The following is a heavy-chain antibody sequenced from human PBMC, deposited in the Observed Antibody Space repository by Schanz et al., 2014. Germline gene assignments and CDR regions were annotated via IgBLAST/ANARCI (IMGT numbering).Heavy chain of an antibody. J-gene: IGHJ6*03. D-gene: IGHD5-12*01. CDR1: GGSISSYY. CDR2: ITYSGGT. Sequence: QVQLQESGPGLVRPSETLSLTCTVSGGSISSYYWSWIRQSPGKGPEWIGYITYSGGTNHNASLNSRVTISVNTAKNQFSLKVTSVPAADTANYSCARVRSTGLERGSPYYMDAWGKGTTVTVSS. CDR3: ARVRSTGLERGSPYYMDA. V-gene: IGHV4-59*01.